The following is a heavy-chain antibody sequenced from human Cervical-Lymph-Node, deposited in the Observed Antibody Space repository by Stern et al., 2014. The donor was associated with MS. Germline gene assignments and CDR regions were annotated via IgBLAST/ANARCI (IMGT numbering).Heavy chain of an antibody. Sequence: QDQLVQSGAEVKKPGASVKVSCKASGYTFTGYYMHWVRQAPGQGLEWMGGINPNSGGTNYAQRCQGRVTMTRDTSISTAYMELSRLGSDDTAVFYCAREIEAAAGNWFDPWGQGTLVTVSS. CDR2: INPNSGGT. D-gene: IGHD6-13*01. V-gene: IGHV1-2*02. CDR1: GYTFTGYY. J-gene: IGHJ5*02. CDR3: AREIEAAAGNWFDP.